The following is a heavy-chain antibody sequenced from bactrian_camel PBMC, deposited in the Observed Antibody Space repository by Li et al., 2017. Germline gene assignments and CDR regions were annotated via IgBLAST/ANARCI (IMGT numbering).Heavy chain of an antibody. CDR3: TNYELYGLGTMFRY. D-gene: IGHD1*01. Sequence: VQLVESGGDVVQPGGSLRLSCAVSGLDFSRNYMSRLRQAPGLGLKWVSTISPLGDSTTYSDSVKGQFTVSRDNSKNTLYLQLNNLQPDDTAMYYCTNYELYGLGTMFRYWGQGTQVTVS. V-gene: IGHV3S13*01. CDR1: GLDFSRNY. CDR2: ISPLGDST. J-gene: IGHJ4*01.